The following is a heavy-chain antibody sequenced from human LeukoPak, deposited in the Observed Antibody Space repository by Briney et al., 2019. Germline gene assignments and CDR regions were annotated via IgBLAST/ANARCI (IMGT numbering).Heavy chain of an antibody. CDR1: GGTFSSYA. Sequence: ASVKVSYKASGGTFSSYAISWVRQAPGQGLEWMGWISAYNGNTNYAQKLQGRVTMTTDTSTSTAYMELRSLRSDDTAVYYCARFGVRYYDAFDIWGQGTMVTVSS. CDR3: ARFGVRYYDAFDI. V-gene: IGHV1-18*01. J-gene: IGHJ3*02. CDR2: ISAYNGNT. D-gene: IGHD3-16*01.